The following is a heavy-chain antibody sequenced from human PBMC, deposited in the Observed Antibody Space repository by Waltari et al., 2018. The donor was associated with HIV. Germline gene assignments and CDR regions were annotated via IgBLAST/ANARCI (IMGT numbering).Heavy chain of an antibody. J-gene: IGHJ4*02. D-gene: IGHD3-3*01. CDR3: AGTSYDLLQGYYFDF. CDR1: DYFIPSAYS. Sequence: QVQLQYSGPGLVKPSATLSLTCSVSDYFIPSAYSVGWIRQSPGRGLEWIGSISHSGNVVYNPSLKSRTTIVGNPSKNQFFLRLASATAADTAVYYCAGTSYDLLQGYYFDFWGQGRPVTVSS. V-gene: IGHV4-38-2*02. CDR2: ISHSGNV.